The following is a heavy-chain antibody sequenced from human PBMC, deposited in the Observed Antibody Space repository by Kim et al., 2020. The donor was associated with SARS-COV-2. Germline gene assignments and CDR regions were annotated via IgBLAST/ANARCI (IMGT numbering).Heavy chain of an antibody. CDR3: ARFPAPYTSGRFETH. V-gene: IGHV4-39*01. J-gene: IGHJ4*02. CDR1: GASISSGNYY. CDR2: FYYGGST. Sequence: SETLSLTCTVSGASISSGNYYWGWIRRPPGKGLEWIGSFYYGGSTYYSPSLKSRVAMSVDTSKKQFSLKVKSVTAADTALYYCARFPAPYTSGRFETHWGQGTLVTVSA. D-gene: IGHD6-25*01.